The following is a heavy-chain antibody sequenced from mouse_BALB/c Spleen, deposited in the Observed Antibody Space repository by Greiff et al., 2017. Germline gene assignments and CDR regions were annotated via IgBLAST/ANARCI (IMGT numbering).Heavy chain of an antibody. Sequence: EVKLVESGGGLVQPGGSLKLSCAASGFTFSSYGMSWVRQTPDKRLELVATINSNGGSTYYPDSVKGRFTISRDNAKNTLYLQMSSLKSEDTAMYYCARAVVPRYWGQGTTLTVSS. D-gene: IGHD1-1*01. V-gene: IGHV5-6-3*01. J-gene: IGHJ2*01. CDR1: GFTFSSYG. CDR3: ARAVVPRY. CDR2: INSNGGST.